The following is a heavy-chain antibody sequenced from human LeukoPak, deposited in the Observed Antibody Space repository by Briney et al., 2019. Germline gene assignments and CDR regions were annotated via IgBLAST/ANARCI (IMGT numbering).Heavy chain of an antibody. Sequence: ASVKVSCKASGYTFTSYDINWMRQATRQGLEWMGWMNPNSGNTGYAQKFQGRVTMTRNTSISTAYMELSSLRSEDTAVYYCARGGFRGYGFSRKYYFDYWGQGTLVTVSS. CDR2: MNPNSGNT. D-gene: IGHD5-12*01. CDR3: ARGGFRGYGFSRKYYFDY. CDR1: GYTFTSYD. J-gene: IGHJ4*02. V-gene: IGHV1-8*01.